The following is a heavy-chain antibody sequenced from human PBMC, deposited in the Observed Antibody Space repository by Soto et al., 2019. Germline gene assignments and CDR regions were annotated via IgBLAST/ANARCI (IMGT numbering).Heavy chain of an antibody. J-gene: IGHJ4*02. V-gene: IGHV3-72*01. Sequence: EVQLVESGGGLVQPGGSLRLSCAASGFTFSDYSMDWVRQVPGKGLEWIGRTRNKANSYATEYVASVKGRFSISRDDSKDSMYLQMNSLKTEDTAVYYCARDTGGSYDYWGQGALVTVSS. D-gene: IGHD1-26*01. CDR3: ARDTGGSYDY. CDR2: TRNKANSYAT. CDR1: GFTFSDYS.